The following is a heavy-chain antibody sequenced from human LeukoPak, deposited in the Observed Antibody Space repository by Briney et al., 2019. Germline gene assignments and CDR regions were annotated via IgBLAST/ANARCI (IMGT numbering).Heavy chain of an antibody. V-gene: IGHV3-23*01. D-gene: IGHD3-3*01. CDR3: AKAPFWSGYYTGKIS. CDR2: ISGSGGST. CDR1: GFTFSSYS. Sequence: GGSLRLSCAASGFTFSSYSMNWVRQAPGKGLEWVSAISGSGGSTYYADSVKGRFTISRDNSKNTLYLQMNSLRAEDTAVYYCAKAPFWSGYYTGKISWGQGTLVTVSS. J-gene: IGHJ5*02.